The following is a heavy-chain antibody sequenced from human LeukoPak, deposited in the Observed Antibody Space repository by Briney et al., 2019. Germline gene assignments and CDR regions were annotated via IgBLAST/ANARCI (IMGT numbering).Heavy chain of an antibody. CDR2: TSGGGST. CDR3: ARGGDTIGSIRSPFDI. Sequence: SGGSLRLSCAASGFTVSDNYTSWVRQAPGKGLEWVSATSGGGSTYYADSVKGRFIIPRDNSKNTVYLQLNSLRAEDTAVYYCARGGDTIGSIRSPFDIWGQGTMVTVSS. V-gene: IGHV3-53*01. J-gene: IGHJ3*02. CDR1: GFTVSDNY. D-gene: IGHD3-22*01.